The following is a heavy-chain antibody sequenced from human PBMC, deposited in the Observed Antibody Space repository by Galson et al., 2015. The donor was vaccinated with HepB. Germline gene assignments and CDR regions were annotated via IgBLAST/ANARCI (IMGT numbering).Heavy chain of an antibody. CDR2: ITWSSNRA. J-gene: IGHJ4*02. CDR1: GFDFSTYA. D-gene: IGHD3-16*01. V-gene: IGHV3-9*01. CDR3: TKDVLPGGLDY. Sequence: SLRLSCAASGFDFSTYAMSWVRQAPGQGLEWVSGITWSSNRAAYADSVRGRFTVSRDNTKNSLYLQMNSLRVEDTALYYCTKDVLPGGLDYWGQGSLVTVSS.